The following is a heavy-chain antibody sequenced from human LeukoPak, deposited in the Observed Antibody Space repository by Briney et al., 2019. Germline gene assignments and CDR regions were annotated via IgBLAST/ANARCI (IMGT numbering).Heavy chain of an antibody. V-gene: IGHV1-2*02. D-gene: IGHD3-10*01. CDR2: INPNSGGT. CDR3: AREITMVRGVIIKAFDF. CDR1: VYTFTGYY. J-gene: IGHJ3*01. Sequence: GSSVKVACKASVYTFTGYYMHWVRQAPGQGLEWMGWINPNSGGTNYAQKFQGRVTMTRDTSISTAYMELSRLRSDDTAVYYCAREITMVRGVIIKAFDFWGQGTMVTVSS.